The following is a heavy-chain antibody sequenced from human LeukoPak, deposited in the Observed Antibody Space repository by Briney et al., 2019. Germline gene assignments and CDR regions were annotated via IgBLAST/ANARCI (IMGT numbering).Heavy chain of an antibody. D-gene: IGHD3-22*01. CDR3: ARGRSFYDSSGYYYAYYYGMTS. CDR2: ISGSDGST. V-gene: IGHV3-23*01. Sequence: GGSLRLSCAASGFTFSSNAMTWVRQAPGKGLEWVSVISGSDGSTYCADSVKGRFTISRDNSENTLYLQMNNLRAEDTAVYYCARGRSFYDSSGYYYAYYYGMTSGAKGPRSPSP. CDR1: GFTFSSNA. J-gene: IGHJ6*02.